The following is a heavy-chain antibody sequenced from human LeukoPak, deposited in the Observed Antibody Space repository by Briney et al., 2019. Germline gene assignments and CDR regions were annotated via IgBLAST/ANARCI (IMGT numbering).Heavy chain of an antibody. D-gene: IGHD1-7*01. CDR3: ARDPSSEYNWNYPSDY. CDR2: ISSSSSYI. CDR1: GFTFSSYS. V-gene: IGHV3-21*01. J-gene: IGHJ4*02. Sequence: GGSLRLSCAASGFTFSSYSMNWVRQAPGKGLEWVSSISSSSSYIYYADSVKGRFTISRDNAKNSLYLQMSSLRAEDTAVYYCARDPSSEYNWNYPSDYWGQGTLVTVSS.